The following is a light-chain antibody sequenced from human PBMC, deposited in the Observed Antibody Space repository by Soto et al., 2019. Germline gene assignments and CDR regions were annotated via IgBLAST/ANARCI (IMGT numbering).Light chain of an antibody. J-gene: IGKJ2*01. CDR3: MQSTRWVYT. CDR1: QSLVFSDGNVY. Sequence: DVVMTQSPLSLAVSLGQTASISCRSSQSLVFSDGNVYLNWFHQRPGQSPRRLIYKVSNRDSGVPERFSGSGSGTDFTLKISRVEAEDVGVYYCMQSTRWVYTFGLGTKLEIK. CDR2: KVS. V-gene: IGKV2-30*01.